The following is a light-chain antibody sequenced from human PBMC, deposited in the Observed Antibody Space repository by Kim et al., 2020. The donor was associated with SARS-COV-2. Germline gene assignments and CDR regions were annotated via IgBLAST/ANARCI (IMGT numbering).Light chain of an antibody. J-gene: IGLJ3*02. Sequence: SSELTQDPAVSVALGQTVRITCQGDSLRTYYASWYQQKPGQAPVVVISGKNNRPSGIPDRFSGSSSGNTASLTITEAQAEDEADYYCNSRGRGGEYWVFG. CDR1: SLRTYY. CDR2: GKN. CDR3: NSRGRGGEYWV. V-gene: IGLV3-19*01.